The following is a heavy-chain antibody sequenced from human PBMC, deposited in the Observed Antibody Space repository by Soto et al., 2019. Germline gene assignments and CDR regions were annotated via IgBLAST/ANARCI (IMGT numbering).Heavy chain of an antibody. CDR2: ITTDKGKT. V-gene: IGHV1-18*01. J-gene: IGHJ4*02. CDR1: GYTFTSFG. Sequence: QVQLVQSGPEVKKPGASVKVSCKTSGYTFTSFGIRWVRQAPGQGLEWMGWITTDKGKTNYAQKFQGRVTMTTDTSTRTAYMELRSLRSYETAVYYCASRSPAFDYWVQGTLVTVSS. CDR3: ASRSPAFDY.